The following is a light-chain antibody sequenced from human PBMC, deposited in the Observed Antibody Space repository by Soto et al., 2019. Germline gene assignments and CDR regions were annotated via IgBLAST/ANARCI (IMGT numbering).Light chain of an antibody. V-gene: IGKV3-20*01. J-gene: IGKJ1*01. CDR2: DAF. Sequence: EIVLTQSPGTLSLSPGESATLSCRASRSLDSGQLAWYQQKVGRAPRLLIHDAFMRATGIPDRFSGSGSGTDFTLTIARLEPEDFAVYYCQQYGESPRTVGQGTKVDIK. CDR1: RSLDSGQ. CDR3: QQYGESPRT.